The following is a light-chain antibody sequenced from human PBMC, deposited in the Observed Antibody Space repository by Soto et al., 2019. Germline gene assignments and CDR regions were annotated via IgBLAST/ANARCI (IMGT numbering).Light chain of an antibody. V-gene: IGLV2-14*01. Sequence: QSALTQPASVSGSPVQSITISCTGTSSDVGGYNYVSWYQQHPGKAPKLMIYDVSNRPSGVSNRFSGSKSGNTASLTISGLQAEDEADYYCSSYTSSSTLYVFGTETKVTVL. J-gene: IGLJ1*01. CDR1: SSDVGGYNY. CDR2: DVS. CDR3: SSYTSSSTLYV.